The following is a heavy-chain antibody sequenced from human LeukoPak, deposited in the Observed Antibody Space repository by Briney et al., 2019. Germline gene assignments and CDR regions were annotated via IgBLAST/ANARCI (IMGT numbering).Heavy chain of an antibody. CDR3: ARGTPHSNWFDP. CDR1: GGSIDSNNYY. D-gene: IGHD4-11*01. Sequence: SETLSLTCTVSGGSIDSNNYYWASIRQPPGKGLECIGAVFYSGSTFYNPSLKSRVTISVDTSKSQFSLRLTSVTDADTALYYFARGTPHSNWFDPWGQGTLVTVSS. V-gene: IGHV4-39*07. J-gene: IGHJ5*02. CDR2: VFYSGST.